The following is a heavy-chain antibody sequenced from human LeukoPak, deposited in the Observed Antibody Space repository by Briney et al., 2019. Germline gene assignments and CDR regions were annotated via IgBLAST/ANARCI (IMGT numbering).Heavy chain of an antibody. J-gene: IGHJ4*02. D-gene: IGHD3-3*01. CDR2: IKQDGSEK. CDR1: GFTFSNYW. Sequence: GGSLRLSCAASGFTFSNYWMSWVRQAPGKGLEWVANIKQDGSEKYYVYSVKGRFTISRDNAKNSLYLQMKSLRAEDTAVDYCARDPTIFGVVIVPDYWGQGTLVTVSS. CDR3: ARDPTIFGVVIVPDY. V-gene: IGHV3-7*01.